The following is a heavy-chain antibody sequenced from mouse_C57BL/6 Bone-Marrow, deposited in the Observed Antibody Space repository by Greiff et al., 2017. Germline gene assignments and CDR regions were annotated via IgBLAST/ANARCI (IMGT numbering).Heavy chain of an antibody. Sequence: QVQLKESGAELARPGASVKLSCKASGYTFTSYGISWVQQRTGQGLEWIGEIYPRGGNTYYNEKFKGKATLTADKSSSKAYMELRSLTSEDSAIYFWVYYYGSAWFAYWGQGTLVTVSA. CDR1: GYTFTSYG. CDR3: VYYYGSAWFAY. J-gene: IGHJ3*01. V-gene: IGHV1-81*01. D-gene: IGHD1-1*01. CDR2: IYPRGGNT.